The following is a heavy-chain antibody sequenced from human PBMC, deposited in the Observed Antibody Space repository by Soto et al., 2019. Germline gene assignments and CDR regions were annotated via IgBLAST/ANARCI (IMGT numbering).Heavy chain of an antibody. D-gene: IGHD3-3*01. CDR3: GIRYDFSSSYYNLAVWFDP. CDR1: GGSISSSSYY. J-gene: IGHJ5*02. CDR2: IYYSGST. V-gene: IGHV4-39*01. Sequence: PSETLSLTCTVSGGSISSSSYYWGWIRQPQGKGLEWIGSIYYSGSTAYNPSLKSRVTISVATTTNHFSLKPSSVAAADTSVYYSGIRYDFSSSYYNLAVWFDPWGQGTLVTVSS.